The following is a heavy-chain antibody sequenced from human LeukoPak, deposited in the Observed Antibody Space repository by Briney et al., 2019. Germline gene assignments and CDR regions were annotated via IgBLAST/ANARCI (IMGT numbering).Heavy chain of an antibody. CDR2: IIPILNIT. D-gene: IGHD2-2*01. V-gene: IGHV1-69*04. CDR3: ARMTGCSSATCYFAIY. J-gene: IGHJ4*02. Sequence: SVKVSCKTSRGTFSKYAISWVRQAPGQGLEFMGRIIPILNITHYAQKLQGRVTIAADKSTRTAYMELSSLRSEDTAVYYCARMTGCSSATCYFAIYWGQGTLVTVSS. CDR1: RGTFSKYA.